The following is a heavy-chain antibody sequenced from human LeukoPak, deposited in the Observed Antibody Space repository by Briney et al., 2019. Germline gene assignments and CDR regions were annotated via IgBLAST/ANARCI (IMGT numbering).Heavy chain of an antibody. V-gene: IGHV5-51*01. CDR1: GYTFTNYW. CDR3: ARYYYDRAVGPFDY. J-gene: IGHJ4*02. Sequence: GESLEISCKGSGYTFTNYWIGWGRPRPGKGLEWMGIIYPDDSDISYTPSFPGQVPISADNSITTAYLQWSSLKASDTAMYYCARYYYDRAVGPFDYWGQGSLVTVSS. D-gene: IGHD3-22*01. CDR2: IYPDDSDI.